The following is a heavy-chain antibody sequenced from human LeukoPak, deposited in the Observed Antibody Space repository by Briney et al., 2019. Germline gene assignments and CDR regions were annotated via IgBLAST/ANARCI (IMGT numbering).Heavy chain of an antibody. CDR1: GSTFSNYW. V-gene: IGHV3-7*03. Sequence: GGSLRLPCAASGSTFSNYWMSWVRQAPGKGLEWVANIKQDGSEKYYVDSVKGRFTISRDNAKNSLYLQMNSLRAEDTAVYYCAREEGRGSPFDYWGQGTLVTVSS. D-gene: IGHD2-15*01. J-gene: IGHJ4*02. CDR2: IKQDGSEK. CDR3: AREEGRGSPFDY.